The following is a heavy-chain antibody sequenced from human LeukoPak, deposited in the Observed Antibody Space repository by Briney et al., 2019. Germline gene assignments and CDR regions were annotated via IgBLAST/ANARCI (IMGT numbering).Heavy chain of an antibody. V-gene: IGHV3-30-3*01. CDR3: ARGGIAVAGRGYFDY. Sequence: GSLRLSCAASGFTFSSYAMHWVRQAPGKGLEWVAVISYDGSNKYYADSVKGRFTISRDNSKNTLYLQMNSLRAEDTAVYYCARGGIAVAGRGYFDYWGQGTLVTVSS. D-gene: IGHD6-19*01. J-gene: IGHJ4*02. CDR2: ISYDGSNK. CDR1: GFTFSSYA.